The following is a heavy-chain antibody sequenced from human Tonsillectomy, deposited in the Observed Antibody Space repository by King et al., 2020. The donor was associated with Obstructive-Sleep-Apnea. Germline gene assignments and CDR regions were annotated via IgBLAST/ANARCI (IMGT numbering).Heavy chain of an antibody. CDR2: IYYSGST. CDR1: GGSISSYY. V-gene: IGHV4-59*08. J-gene: IGHJ2*01. Sequence: HVQLQESGPGLVKPSETLSLTCTVSGGSISSYYWSWIRQPPGKGLEWIGYIYYSGSTNYNPSLKSRVTISVDTSKNQFSLRLSSVTAADTAVYYCARNNYYDSSGYRSWYIDLWGRGTLVTVSS. CDR3: ARNNYYDSSGYRSWYIDL. D-gene: IGHD3-22*01.